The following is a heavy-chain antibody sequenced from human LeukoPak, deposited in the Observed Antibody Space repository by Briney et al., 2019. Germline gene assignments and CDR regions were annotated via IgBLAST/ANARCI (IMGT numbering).Heavy chain of an antibody. J-gene: IGHJ4*02. V-gene: IGHV3-23*01. Sequence: GGSLRLSCAASGFTFSSYSMSWVRQAPGKGLEWVSAISGSGGSTYYADSVKGRFTISRDNSKNTLYLQMNSLRAEDTAVYYCAKCYDSSGYYFDYWGQGTLVTVSS. CDR3: AKCYDSSGYYFDY. D-gene: IGHD3-22*01. CDR1: GFTFSSYS. CDR2: ISGSGGST.